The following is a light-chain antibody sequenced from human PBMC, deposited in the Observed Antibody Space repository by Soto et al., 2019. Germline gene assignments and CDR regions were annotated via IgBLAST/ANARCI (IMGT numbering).Light chain of an antibody. V-gene: IGKV1-5*01. CDR2: DGS. CDR1: QSISNW. CDR3: QQYKTYWT. Sequence: DIQMTQSPSTLSASVGDRVTITCRASQSISNWLAWYQQKPGKAPNLLIFDGSSLESGVPSRFSGSGSGTQFTLTISSLQPDDFATYYCQQYKTYWTFGQGTKVDIK. J-gene: IGKJ1*01.